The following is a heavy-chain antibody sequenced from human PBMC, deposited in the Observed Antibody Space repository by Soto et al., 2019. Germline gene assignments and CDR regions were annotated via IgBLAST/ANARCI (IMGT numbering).Heavy chain of an antibody. Sequence: QVQLVQSGAEVKTPGSSVKVSCKASGGTLSDYAISWVRQAPGQGLEWMGGIMPTVDSANYAQNFQGGLTISADESTSTANLGLSSLRSDDTAVYYCAVAAVREIMAQESSGMAVWGQGTTVIVSS. CDR3: AVAAVREIMAQESSGMAV. D-gene: IGHD3-10*01. CDR2: IMPTVDSA. CDR1: GGTLSDYA. V-gene: IGHV1-69*01. J-gene: IGHJ6*02.